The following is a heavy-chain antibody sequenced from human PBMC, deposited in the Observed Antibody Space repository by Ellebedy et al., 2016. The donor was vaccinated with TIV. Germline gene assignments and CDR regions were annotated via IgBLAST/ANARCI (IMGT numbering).Heavy chain of an antibody. CDR3: AKDMVFGDGKWEIDV. CDR2: ISGGGAST. V-gene: IGHV3-23*01. D-gene: IGHD1-26*01. J-gene: IGHJ6*02. Sequence: GESLKISCAASGFTFSSYAMSWVRQAPGKGLEWVSTISGGGASTYYADSVKGRFTISRDNSRSTLYLQMNSLRAEDSAVYYCAKDMVFGDGKWEIDVWGQGTTVTVSS. CDR1: GFTFSSYA.